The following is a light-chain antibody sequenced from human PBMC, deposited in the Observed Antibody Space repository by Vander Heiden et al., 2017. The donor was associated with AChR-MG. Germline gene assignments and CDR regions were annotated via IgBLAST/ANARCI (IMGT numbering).Light chain of an antibody. CDR1: QAINKY. CDR3: QQYDTFPLT. CDR2: GAS. Sequence: DIQMTQSPSSLSASLGDRVTMFCRASQAINKYLAWYRQRPGRMPELLIYGASTLHSGVPSRFSGVKSGTDFTLIITSLQPEDIATYYCQQYDTFPLTFGGGTKVAIK. J-gene: IGKJ4*01. V-gene: IGKV1-27*01.